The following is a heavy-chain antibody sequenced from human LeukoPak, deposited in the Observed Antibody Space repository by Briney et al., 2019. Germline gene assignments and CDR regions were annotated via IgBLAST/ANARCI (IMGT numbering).Heavy chain of an antibody. V-gene: IGHV3-48*03. CDR1: GFTFSSYE. CDR2: ISSSGSTI. D-gene: IGHD6-13*01. J-gene: IGHJ4*02. Sequence: GRSLRLSCAASGFTFSSYEMNWVRQAPGKGLEWVSYISSSGSTIYYADSVKGRFTISRDKSKNTLYLQMNSLRAEDTAAYYCAKDWAIAAPFYYFDYWGQGTLVTVSS. CDR3: AKDWAIAAPFYYFDY.